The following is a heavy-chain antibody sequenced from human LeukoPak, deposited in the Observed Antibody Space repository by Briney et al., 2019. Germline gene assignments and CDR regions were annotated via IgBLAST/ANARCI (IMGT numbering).Heavy chain of an antibody. CDR2: ISGSGRGT. J-gene: IGHJ4*02. CDR1: GFTFSSYA. V-gene: IGHV3-23*01. CDR3: ARDLQEISSFYFDY. D-gene: IGHD5-24*01. Sequence: GGSLRLSCAASGFTFSSYAMSWVRQAPGKGLDWVSTISGSGRGTFYADSVKGRFTISRDNSKNALYLQMHSLRPEDTAVYFCARDLQEISSFYFDYWGQGSLVTVSS.